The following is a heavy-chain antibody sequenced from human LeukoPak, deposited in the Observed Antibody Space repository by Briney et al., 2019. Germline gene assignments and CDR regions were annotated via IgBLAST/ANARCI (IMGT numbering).Heavy chain of an antibody. V-gene: IGHV4-34*01. D-gene: IGHD3-10*01. CDR1: GGSFSGYY. Sequence: SETLSLTCAVYGGSFSGYYWSWIRQPPGKGLEWIGGINHSGSTNYNPSLKSRVTISVDTSKNQFSLKLSSVTAAGTAVYYCARRARGMVRGVTTNWFDPWGQGTLVTVSS. J-gene: IGHJ5*02. CDR2: INHSGST. CDR3: ARRARGMVRGVTTNWFDP.